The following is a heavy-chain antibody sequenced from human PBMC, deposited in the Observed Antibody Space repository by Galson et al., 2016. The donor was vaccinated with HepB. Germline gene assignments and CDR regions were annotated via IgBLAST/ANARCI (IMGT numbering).Heavy chain of an antibody. CDR1: GDSVSSNSAG. Sequence: CAISGDSVSSNSAGWYWIRQTPSRGLECLGRTYYRSNWHNDYAESMKSRITINPDTSKNQFSLHLNSVTPEDTAVYYCARSYLLGRGFGWWGQGTLVTVSS. V-gene: IGHV6-1*01. CDR2: TYYRSNWHN. D-gene: IGHD7-27*01. CDR3: ARSYLLGRGFGW. J-gene: IGHJ4*02.